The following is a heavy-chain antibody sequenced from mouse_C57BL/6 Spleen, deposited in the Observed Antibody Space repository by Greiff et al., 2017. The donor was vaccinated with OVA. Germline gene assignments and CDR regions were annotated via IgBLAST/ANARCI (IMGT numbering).Heavy chain of an antibody. Sequence: VQLQQPGAELVKPGASVKLSCKASGYTFTSYWMHWVKQRPGQGLEWIGMIHPNSGSTNYNEKFKSKATLTVDKSSSTAYMQLSSLTSEDSAVYYCASLYYGYDYAMDYWGQGTSVTVSS. CDR3: ASLYYGYDYAMDY. D-gene: IGHD2-2*01. CDR1: GYTFTSYW. J-gene: IGHJ4*01. V-gene: IGHV1-64*01. CDR2: IHPNSGST.